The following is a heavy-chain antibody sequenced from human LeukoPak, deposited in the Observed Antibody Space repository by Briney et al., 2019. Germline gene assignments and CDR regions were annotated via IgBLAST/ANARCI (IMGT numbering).Heavy chain of an antibody. D-gene: IGHD6-19*01. Sequence: HGESLKISCKGSGYTFTTYWIAWVRQMPGKGLEWMGIIYPGDSDTRYSPSFQGQVTISADKSISTAYLQWSSLKASDTAMYYCARAPYSSDLYGSWGQGTLVTVSS. CDR3: ARAPYSSDLYGS. V-gene: IGHV5-51*01. CDR2: IYPGDSDT. J-gene: IGHJ4*02. CDR1: GYTFTTYW.